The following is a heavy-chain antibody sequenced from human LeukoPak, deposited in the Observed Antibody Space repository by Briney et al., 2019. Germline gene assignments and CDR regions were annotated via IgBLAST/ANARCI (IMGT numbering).Heavy chain of an antibody. CDR1: GYSFTSYW. CDR2: IYPGDSDT. V-gene: IGHV5-51*01. CDR3: ARLELGAIGTPFDY. J-gene: IGHJ4*02. Sequence: GESLKLSCEGSGYSFTSYWIGWVRQTPGKGLEWMGIIYPGDSDTRYSPSFQGQVTISTDKSISTAYLQWSSLKASDTAMYYCARLELGAIGTPFDYWGQGTLVTVSS. D-gene: IGHD1-1*01.